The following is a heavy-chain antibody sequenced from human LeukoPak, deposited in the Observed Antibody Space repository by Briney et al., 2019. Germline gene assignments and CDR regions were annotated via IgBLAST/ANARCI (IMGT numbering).Heavy chain of an antibody. V-gene: IGHV3-23*01. J-gene: IGHJ4*02. CDR3: AKVGHYYDSSGVFDY. Sequence: GGSLRLSCAASGFTFSSYAMSWVRQAPGKGLEWVSAISGSGGSTYYADPVKGRFTISRDNSKNTLYLQMNSLRAEDTAVYYCAKVGHYYDSSGVFDYWGQGTLVTVSS. CDR1: GFTFSSYA. CDR2: ISGSGGST. D-gene: IGHD3-22*01.